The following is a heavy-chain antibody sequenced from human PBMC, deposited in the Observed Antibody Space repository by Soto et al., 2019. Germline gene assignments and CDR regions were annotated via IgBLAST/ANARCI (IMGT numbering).Heavy chain of an antibody. Sequence: ASVNVSCKASGYTFTSYGISWVRQAPGQGLEWMGWISAYNGNTNYAQKLQGRVTMTTDTSTSTAYMELRSLRSDDTAVYYCARVITMVRGVRLFGWFDPWGQGTLVTVSS. J-gene: IGHJ5*02. V-gene: IGHV1-18*01. CDR3: ARVITMVRGVRLFGWFDP. D-gene: IGHD3-10*01. CDR1: GYTFTSYG. CDR2: ISAYNGNT.